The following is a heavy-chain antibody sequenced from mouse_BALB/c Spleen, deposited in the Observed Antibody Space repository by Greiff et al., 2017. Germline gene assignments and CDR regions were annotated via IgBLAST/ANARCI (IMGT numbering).Heavy chain of an antibody. V-gene: IGHV7-3*02. Sequence: EVKLMESGGGLVQPGGSLRLSCATSGFTFTDYYMRWVRQPPGKALEWLGFIRNKANGYTTEYSASVKGRFTISRDNSQSILYLQMNTLRAEDSATYYCARDLPYGTYDYWGQGTTLTVSS. D-gene: IGHD2-1*01. CDR2: IRNKANGYTT. J-gene: IGHJ2*01. CDR3: ARDLPYGTYDY. CDR1: GFTFTDYY.